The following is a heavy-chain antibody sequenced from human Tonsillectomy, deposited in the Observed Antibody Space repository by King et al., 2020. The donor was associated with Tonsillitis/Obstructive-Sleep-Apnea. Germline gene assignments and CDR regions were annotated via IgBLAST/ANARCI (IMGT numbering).Heavy chain of an antibody. CDR3: ARGDIVATTFDY. CDR2: IDPNSGDT. J-gene: IGHJ4*02. Sequence: QLVQSGAEVKKPGASVKVSCKASGYTFIGDYMHWVRQAPGQGLEWMGWIDPNSGDTNYAQQFQGGVTMTRDTSITTAYMELSRLRFDDTAVYYCARGDIVATTFDYWGQGTLVTVSS. CDR1: GYTFIGDY. V-gene: IGHV1-2*02. D-gene: IGHD5-12*01.